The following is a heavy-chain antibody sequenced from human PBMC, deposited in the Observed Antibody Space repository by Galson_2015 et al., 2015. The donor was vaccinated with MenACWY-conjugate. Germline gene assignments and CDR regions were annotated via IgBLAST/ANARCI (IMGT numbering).Heavy chain of an antibody. J-gene: IGHJ6*02. CDR1: GGSFSGYY. Sequence: LSLTCAVYGGSFSGYYWSWIRQPPGKGLEWIGEINHSGSTNYNPSLKSRVNISVDTSKNQFSLMLTSVTAADTAVYYCARGASGGPYGMDVWGQGTTVTVSS. CDR2: INHSGST. CDR3: ARGASGGPYGMDV. D-gene: IGHD2-15*01. V-gene: IGHV4-34*01.